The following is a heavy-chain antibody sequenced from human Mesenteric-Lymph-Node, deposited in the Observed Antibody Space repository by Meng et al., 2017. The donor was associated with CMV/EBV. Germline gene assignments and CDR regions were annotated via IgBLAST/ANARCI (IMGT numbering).Heavy chain of an antibody. D-gene: IGHD3-3*01. CDR2: IYYSGST. V-gene: IGHV4-39*07. CDR1: GGSISSSSYY. Sequence: GSLRLSCTVSGGSISSSSYYWGWIRQPPVTGLEWIGSIYYSGSTYYNPSLKSRVTISVDTSKNQFSLKLSSVTAADTAVSYCARLGHRSDSDLTSLSYYDFWSGYPSSLPFDYWGQGTLVTVSS. J-gene: IGHJ4*02. CDR3: ARLGHRSDSDLTSLSYYDFWSGYPSSLPFDY.